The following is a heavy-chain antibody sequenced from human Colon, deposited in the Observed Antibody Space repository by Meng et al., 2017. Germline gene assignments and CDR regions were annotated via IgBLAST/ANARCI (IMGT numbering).Heavy chain of an antibody. CDR2: ISNSYKT. J-gene: IGHJ4*02. CDR3: ARERVRELGLFDS. Sequence: QLHLQESGPGLVQPSGTLFLACVVSGDSNANSKWWSWLRQAPGKGPEWIGEISNSYKTVYSPSLKSRVRISLDKSNNQFSLTLTSVTAADTAVYYCARERVRELGLFDSWGQGILVTVSS. CDR1: GDSNANSKW. V-gene: IGHV4-4*02. D-gene: IGHD1-7*01.